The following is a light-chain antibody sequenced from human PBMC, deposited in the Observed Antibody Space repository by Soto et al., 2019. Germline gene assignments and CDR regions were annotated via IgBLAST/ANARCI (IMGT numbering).Light chain of an antibody. J-gene: IGLJ1*01. Sequence: QSALTQPRSVSGSPGQSVTISCTGTSSDVGGYNYVSWYQQHPGKAPTLMIYDVSKRPSGVPDRFSGSKSGNTASLTISGLQAEEEADYYCCSYAGSYTFYVFGTGTKLTVL. CDR1: SSDVGGYNY. CDR2: DVS. V-gene: IGLV2-11*01. CDR3: CSYAGSYTFYV.